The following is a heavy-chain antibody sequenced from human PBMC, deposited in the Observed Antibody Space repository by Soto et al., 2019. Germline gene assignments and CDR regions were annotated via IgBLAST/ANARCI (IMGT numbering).Heavy chain of an antibody. V-gene: IGHV4-34*01. CDR1: GGSLRGYS. J-gene: IGHJ4*02. CDR3: AKGFGGRLYGPGSDAFDD. CDR2: INHSGST. D-gene: IGHD3-10*01. Sequence: QVRLQHWGAGLLKPSETLSRTCAVYGGSLRGYSWSWIRQPPGRGLEWIGEINHSGSTNYNPSLKSRVTISVDTPKNQFSLNLTSVTAADTAVYYCAKGFGGRLYGPGSDAFDDWGQGILVTVSS.